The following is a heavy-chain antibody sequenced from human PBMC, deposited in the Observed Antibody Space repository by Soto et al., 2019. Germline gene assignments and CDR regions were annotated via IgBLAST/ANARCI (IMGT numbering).Heavy chain of an antibody. J-gene: IGHJ1*01. CDR3: YGRLGE. CDR1: GFTFSNYW. CDR2: INTVGNYT. Sequence: EVQLVESGGGLVQPGGSLRLSCAASGFTFSNYWMHWVRQAPEKGLAWVSRINTVGNYTSYADSVKGRFTISRDNAKKPLFLQMNRLRVEETGVFYCYGRLGERGQGNPVTVSS. V-gene: IGHV3-74*01. D-gene: IGHD1-1*01.